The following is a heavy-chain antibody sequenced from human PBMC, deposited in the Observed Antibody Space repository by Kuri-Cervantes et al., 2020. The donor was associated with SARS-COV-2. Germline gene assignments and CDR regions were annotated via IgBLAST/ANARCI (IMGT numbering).Heavy chain of an antibody. D-gene: IGHD3-10*01. J-gene: IGHJ6*02. V-gene: IGHV1-18*01. Sequence: ASVKVSCKASGYTFTSYGISWVRQAPGQGLEWMGWISAYNGNTNYAQKLQGRVTMTTDTSPSTAYMELRSLRSDDTAVYYCAGSSIAPNYYYYGMDVWGQGTTVTVSS. CDR2: ISAYNGNT. CDR1: GYTFTSYG. CDR3: AGSSIAPNYYYYGMDV.